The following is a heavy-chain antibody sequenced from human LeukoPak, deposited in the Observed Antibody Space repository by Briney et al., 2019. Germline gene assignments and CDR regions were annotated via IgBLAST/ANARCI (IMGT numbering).Heavy chain of an antibody. Sequence: ASVKLSCKTSGYTFTSHGISWIRHAPGQGLEWMGWIRPSNGDTKYAEKVQGRLSMTTDTYTTTAYMELRSLRSDDTAVYYCARDWPTVIADYWGQGTLVTVSS. CDR2: IRPSNGDT. CDR3: ARDWPTVIADY. J-gene: IGHJ4*02. CDR1: GYTFTSHG. D-gene: IGHD4-11*01. V-gene: IGHV1-18*01.